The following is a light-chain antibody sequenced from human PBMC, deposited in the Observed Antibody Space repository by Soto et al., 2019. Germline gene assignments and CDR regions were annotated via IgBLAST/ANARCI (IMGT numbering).Light chain of an antibody. V-gene: IGKV3-15*01. CDR1: QRISGN. CDR3: QQYNNWFSIT. Sequence: EIVMTQSPAALSVSPGERATLSCRASQRISGNLAWYQQKPGQAPRLLNYGASTRANGIPARFSGSGSGTEFTLTISSLQSEDFAVDYCQQYNNWFSITFGQGTRLEIK. CDR2: GAS. J-gene: IGKJ5*01.